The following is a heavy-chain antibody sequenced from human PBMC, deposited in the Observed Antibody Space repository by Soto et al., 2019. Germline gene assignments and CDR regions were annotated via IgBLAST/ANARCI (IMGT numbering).Heavy chain of an antibody. V-gene: IGHV1-69*02. CDR1: GGAFRNYP. CDR3: ERGPLVVLKYFES. CDR2: IFPLTDIP. J-gene: IGHJ4*02. Sequence: QVQLVQSGTEVKKPGSSVKVSCKASGGAFRNYPINWVRQAPGQGLEWMGSIFPLTDIPDYAQNFQARLTISADKSTSTAYMELSSLTSYDAAMYFCERGPLVVLKYFESWGQGTLVTVSS.